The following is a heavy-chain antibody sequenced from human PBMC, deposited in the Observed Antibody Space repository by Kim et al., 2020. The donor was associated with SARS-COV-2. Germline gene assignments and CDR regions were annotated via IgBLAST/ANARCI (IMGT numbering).Heavy chain of an antibody. CDR2: AYRGTN. Sequence: AYRGTNAYAASVNGRFTISRDDSKSIAYLQMNSLKTEDKAVYYCTRGVRWGQGTLVTVSS. V-gene: IGHV3-49*02. J-gene: IGHJ4*02. CDR3: TRGVR.